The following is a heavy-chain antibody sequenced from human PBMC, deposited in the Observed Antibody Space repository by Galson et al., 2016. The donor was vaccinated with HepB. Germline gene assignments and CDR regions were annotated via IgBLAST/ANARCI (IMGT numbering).Heavy chain of an antibody. CDR2: IYYSGRT. V-gene: IGHV4-59*01. J-gene: IGHJ6*02. Sequence: ETLSLTCTVSGASISGYYLSCLRQPPGKGLEWIGNIYYSGRTNYKPSLKSRVTISVDTSKNQFSLKLSSVTAADTAVYYCARDDSGGWYGFHYGMDVWGQGTTVTVSS. CDR1: GASISGYY. CDR3: ARDDSGGWYGFHYGMDV. D-gene: IGHD6-19*01.